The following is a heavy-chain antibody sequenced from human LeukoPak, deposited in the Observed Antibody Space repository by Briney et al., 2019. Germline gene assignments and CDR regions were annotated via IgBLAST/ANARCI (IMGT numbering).Heavy chain of an antibody. D-gene: IGHD1-7*01. CDR2: INHSGST. J-gene: IGHJ4*02. V-gene: IGHV4-34*01. Sequence: PSETLSLTCAVYGGSFSGYYWSWIRQPPGKGLEWIGEINHSGSTNYNPSLKSRLTISVDTSENQFSLKLSSVTAADTAVYYCARAATGTIDYWGQGTLVTVSS. CDR3: ARAATGTIDY. CDR1: GGSFSGYY.